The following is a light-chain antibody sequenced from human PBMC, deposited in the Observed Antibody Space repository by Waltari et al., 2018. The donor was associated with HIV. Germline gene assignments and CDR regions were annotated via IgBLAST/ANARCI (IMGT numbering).Light chain of an antibody. Sequence: SYVLTQPPSVSVAPGKTARITCGGNYSGIKSVHWYQQKPGQAPVLVIYDDSDRPSGIPERFSGSNSGNTATLTISRVEAGDEADYYCQVWDSSSDLNWVFGGGTKLTVL. CDR2: DDS. J-gene: IGLJ3*02. CDR1: YSGIKS. CDR3: QVWDSSSDLNWV. V-gene: IGLV3-21*04.